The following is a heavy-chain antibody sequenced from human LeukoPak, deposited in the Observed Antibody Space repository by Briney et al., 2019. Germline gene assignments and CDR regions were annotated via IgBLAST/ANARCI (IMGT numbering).Heavy chain of an antibody. CDR1: GFTFSDYA. CDR2: ISHTGSST. Sequence: PGGSLRLSYATSGFTFSDYALAWVRQAPGKGLEWVSFISHTGSSTYYADSVKGRFTVSRDNSKNTLYLQMNSLRAEDTAVYHCAKAGCSSTTCYSNSWGQGTLVTVSS. D-gene: IGHD2-2*01. V-gene: IGHV3-23*01. J-gene: IGHJ5*02. CDR3: AKAGCSSTTCYSNS.